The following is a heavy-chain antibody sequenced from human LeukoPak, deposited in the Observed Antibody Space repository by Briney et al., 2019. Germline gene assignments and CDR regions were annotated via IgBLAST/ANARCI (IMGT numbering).Heavy chain of an antibody. CDR1: GGSINNYF. CDR3: ARFPGGAEYRHYYYMDV. Sequence: SETLSLTCTVSGGSINNYFWSWIRQPPGKGLECIAYIYYSDSTNYNPSLKSRVTVSVGTSKNQFSLKLSSVTAADTAVYYCARFPGGAEYRHYYYMDVWGTGTTVTVSS. J-gene: IGHJ6*03. CDR2: IYYSDST. V-gene: IGHV4-59*01. D-gene: IGHD1-14*01.